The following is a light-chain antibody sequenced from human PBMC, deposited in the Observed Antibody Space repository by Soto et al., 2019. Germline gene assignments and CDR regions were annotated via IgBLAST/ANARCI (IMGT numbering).Light chain of an antibody. J-gene: IGKJ3*01. CDR2: GAS. V-gene: IGKV3-20*01. Sequence: EIVLTQSPGTLSLSPGERATLSCKASQSVRNNYLAWYQQKPGQAPRLLIYGASNRATGIPDRFSGSGSGTDFTLTISRLEPEDCAVYYCQQYGSSPFTFGPGTKVDSK. CDR3: QQYGSSPFT. CDR1: QSVRNNY.